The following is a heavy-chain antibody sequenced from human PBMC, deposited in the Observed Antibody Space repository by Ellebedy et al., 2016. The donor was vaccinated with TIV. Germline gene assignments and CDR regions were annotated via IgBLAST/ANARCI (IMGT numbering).Heavy chain of an antibody. D-gene: IGHD2-15*01. Sequence: GESLKISCAASGFTFSNYVMSWVRQAPGKGLEWVSSISGGFGNTYYADSVKCRFTISRDNSKNTLYLQMNSLRAEDTAVYYCAKVCGGSCYREAYWGQGTLVTVSS. CDR1: GFTFSNYV. J-gene: IGHJ4*02. CDR3: AKVCGGSCYREAY. V-gene: IGHV3-23*01. CDR2: ISGGFGNT.